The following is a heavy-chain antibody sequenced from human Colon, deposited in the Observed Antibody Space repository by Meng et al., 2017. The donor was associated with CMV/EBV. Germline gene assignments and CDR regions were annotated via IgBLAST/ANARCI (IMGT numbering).Heavy chain of an antibody. CDR3: AFRHGSGSLDP. CDR2: LIPVLDTA. CDR1: GGTFSRNA. V-gene: IGHV1-69*06. D-gene: IGHD3-10*01. J-gene: IGHJ5*02. Sequence: GGSLRLSCKASGGTFSRNAVNWVRQAPGQGLEWVGGLIPVLDTANYAQKFLGRVTITADKFTNTAYMELTGLTSDDTAVYYCAFRHGSGSLDPWGQGTPVTVSS.